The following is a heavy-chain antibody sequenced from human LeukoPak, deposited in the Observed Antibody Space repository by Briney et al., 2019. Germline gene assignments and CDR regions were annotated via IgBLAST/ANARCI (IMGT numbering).Heavy chain of an antibody. Sequence: PGGSLRLSCVASGFIFYNYAMTWVRQAPGKGLEWVSVISGGDGTTYYGDSVKGRFIISRDNSENTLSLQMNSLRPEDTAVYYCAKGYCSGTSCYSGLDWGQGTLVTVSS. CDR1: GFIFYNYA. V-gene: IGHV3-23*01. J-gene: IGHJ4*02. CDR2: ISGGDGTT. D-gene: IGHD2-2*01. CDR3: AKGYCSGTSCYSGLD.